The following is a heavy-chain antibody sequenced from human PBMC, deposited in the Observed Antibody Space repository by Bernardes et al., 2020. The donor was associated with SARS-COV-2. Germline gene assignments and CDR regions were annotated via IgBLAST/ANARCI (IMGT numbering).Heavy chain of an antibody. D-gene: IGHD3-10*01. Sequence: SLRLSCAASGFTFGNYAMHWVRQTPGKGLEWVSGISWNGDAAVYADSVKGRFTISRDNAKNSLDLQMNSLRLEDTALYYCVRRGPTSSDWYFDIWGRGTLATVSS. CDR3: VRRGPTSSDWYFDI. V-gene: IGHV3-9*01. J-gene: IGHJ2*01. CDR1: GFTFGNYA. CDR2: ISWNGDAA.